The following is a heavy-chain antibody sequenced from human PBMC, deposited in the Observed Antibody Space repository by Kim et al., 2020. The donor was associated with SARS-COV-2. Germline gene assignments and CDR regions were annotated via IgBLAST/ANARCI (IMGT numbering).Heavy chain of an antibody. D-gene: IGHD3-16*01. J-gene: IGHJ4*02. Sequence: ASVKVSCKASGYTFTAYYIHWVRQAPGQGLEWMGWINPNSGDTNSAQQFQGRVTLTRDTSISTAYMELTRLTSDDTAVYFCARVGGSWPNYYLDYWGQGT. CDR1: GYTFTAYY. V-gene: IGHV1-2*02. CDR2: INPNSGDT. CDR3: ARVGGSWPNYYLDY.